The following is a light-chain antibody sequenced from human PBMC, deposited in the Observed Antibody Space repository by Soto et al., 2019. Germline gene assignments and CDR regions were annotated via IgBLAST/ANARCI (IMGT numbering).Light chain of an antibody. CDR2: GAS. V-gene: IGKV3-20*01. CDR3: QQYGSSPLT. J-gene: IGKJ1*01. Sequence: EMVLTQSPGTLSLSPGERATLSCRASQRVTSTYLAWYQQKPGQPPRLLIYGASSRATGIPDRFSGSGSVTEFTLTISRLAPEDFAVYYCQQYGSSPLTFGQGTKVEL. CDR1: QRVTSTY.